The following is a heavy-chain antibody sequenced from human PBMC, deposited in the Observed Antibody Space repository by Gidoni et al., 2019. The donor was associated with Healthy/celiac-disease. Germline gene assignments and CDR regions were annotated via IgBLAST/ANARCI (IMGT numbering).Heavy chain of an antibody. CDR2: IWYDGSNK. CDR3: ARPDYYGSGSYYNPPPFDY. Sequence: VQLVVSGGGVVQPGRSLRLSCAASGLILSSYGRHWVRQAPGKGLEWVAVIWYDGSNKYYSDAVKGRFTISRDNSKNTLYLQMNSLRAEDTAVYYCARPDYYGSGSYYNPPPFDYWGQGTLVTVSS. CDR1: GLILSSYG. J-gene: IGHJ4*02. D-gene: IGHD3-10*01. V-gene: IGHV3-33*01.